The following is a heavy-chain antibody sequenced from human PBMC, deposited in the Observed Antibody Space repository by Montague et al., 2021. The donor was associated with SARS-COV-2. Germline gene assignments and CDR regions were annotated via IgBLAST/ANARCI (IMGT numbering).Heavy chain of an antibody. Sequence: SETLSLTCTVSGGSFSTYYWTWIRQPPNKGLEWIGNVFLSGNINRNPSLKSRVSMSVDTSKNQFFLKLSSVTAADSAVYYCARESRLKYLEWSGSRYDYYGMDVWGQGTTVTVSS. CDR1: GGSFSTYY. V-gene: IGHV4-59*01. D-gene: IGHD3-3*01. J-gene: IGHJ6*02. CDR3: ARESRLKYLEWSGSRYDYYGMDV. CDR2: VFLSGNI.